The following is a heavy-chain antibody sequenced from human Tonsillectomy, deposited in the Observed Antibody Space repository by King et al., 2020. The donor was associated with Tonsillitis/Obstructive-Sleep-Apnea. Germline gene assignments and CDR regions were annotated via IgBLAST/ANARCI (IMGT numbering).Heavy chain of an antibody. CDR2: IYYSGST. CDR1: GGSITTNH. Sequence: VQLQESGPGLVKPSETLSLTCTVSGGSITTNHWSWIRQTPGKGLEWIGYIYYSGSTNYNPSLKSRVTISLDTSKNQFSLKLSSVTPADTALYYCARDLDYDTSGGDDAFDLWGQGTMVTVSS. J-gene: IGHJ3*01. D-gene: IGHD3-22*01. V-gene: IGHV4-59*01. CDR3: ARDLDYDTSGGDDAFDL.